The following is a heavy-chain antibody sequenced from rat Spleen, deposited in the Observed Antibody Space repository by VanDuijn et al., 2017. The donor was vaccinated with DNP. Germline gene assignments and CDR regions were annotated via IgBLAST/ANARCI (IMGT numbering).Heavy chain of an antibody. CDR3: ATYYGFNSYFFDY. J-gene: IGHJ2*01. Sequence: EVQLVESGGDLVQPGRSLKLSCVASGFMFDNHWMIWIRQIPGKGLEWVASITSSGGYTYYRGSVKGRFTISRDNANGTLYLQMDNLRSEDTATYFCATYYGFNSYFFDYWGQGVMVTVSS. V-gene: IGHV5-31*01. CDR1: GFMFDNHW. CDR2: ITSSGGYT. D-gene: IGHD1-9*01.